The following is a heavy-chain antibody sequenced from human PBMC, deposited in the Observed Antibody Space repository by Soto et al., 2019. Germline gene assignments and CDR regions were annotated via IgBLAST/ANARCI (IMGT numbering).Heavy chain of an antibody. CDR2: IYSGGST. CDR1: GFTVSSNY. J-gene: IGHJ3*01. CDR3: ARDMRLEH. V-gene: IGHV3-53*04. D-gene: IGHD2-2*01. Sequence: GGSLRLSCAASGFTVSSNYMSWVRQAPGKGLEWVSVIYSGGSTDYADSVKGRFTISRHNIKNTLDHQMNSLRAEDTAVYYCARDMRLEHWGQGTMVTVSS.